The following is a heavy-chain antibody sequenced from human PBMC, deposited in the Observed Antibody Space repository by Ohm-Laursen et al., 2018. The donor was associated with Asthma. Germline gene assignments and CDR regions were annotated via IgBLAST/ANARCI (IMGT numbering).Heavy chain of an antibody. D-gene: IGHD3-9*01. V-gene: IGHV4-61*01. J-gene: IGHJ4*02. CDR2: MSYRGGI. CDR1: GASVGDSTWS. Sequence: GTLSLIWAVSGASVGDSTWSWSWVRQPPGRELEFIAYMSYRGGINYNPSLQSRVTLSIDTSKNQVSLRLISVTAADTALYFCARLDWVQSMFDSWGQGNLVTVSS. CDR3: ARLDWVQSMFDS.